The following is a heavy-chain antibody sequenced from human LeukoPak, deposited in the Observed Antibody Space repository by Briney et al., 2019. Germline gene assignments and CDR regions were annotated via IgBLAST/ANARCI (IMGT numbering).Heavy chain of an antibody. Sequence: GGSLRLSCAASGFTFSSYWMHWVRQTPGKGLVWVSLINSDGTSTNYADSVKGRFTISRDNAKNTLHLQLNSLRAEDTAVYYCARGARDSGTASDCWGQGTLVTVSS. D-gene: IGHD3-10*01. CDR3: ARGARDSGTASDC. J-gene: IGHJ4*02. V-gene: IGHV3-74*01. CDR2: INSDGTST. CDR1: GFTFSSYW.